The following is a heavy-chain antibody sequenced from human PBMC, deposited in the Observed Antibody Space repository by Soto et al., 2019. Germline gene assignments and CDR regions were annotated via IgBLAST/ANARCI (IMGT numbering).Heavy chain of an antibody. CDR3: ARAVPYNYDSSCDTEGFDM. V-gene: IGHV1-69*13. D-gene: IGHD3-22*01. CDR1: GGTFSSYA. J-gene: IGHJ3*02. CDR2: IIPIFGTA. Sequence: SVKFSCKASGGTFSSYAISWVRQAPGQGLDCMGGIIPIFGTANYAQKFQGRVTITADESTSSAYMELSSLRSEDTAVYYCARAVPYNYDSSCDTEGFDMWGQGTMDTVSS.